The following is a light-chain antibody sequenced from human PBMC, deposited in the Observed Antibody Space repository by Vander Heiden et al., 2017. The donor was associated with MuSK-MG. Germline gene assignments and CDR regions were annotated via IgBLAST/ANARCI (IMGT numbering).Light chain of an antibody. CDR1: QGIRQD. CDR3: LQDYNYPWT. V-gene: IGKV1-6*01. CDR2: AAS. Sequence: AIQMTQSPSSLSASLGDRVTITCRASQGIRQDLGWYQQKPGKAPKLLIYAASTLQSGVPSRFSGSGSGTDFTLTISSLQPEDFATYYCLQDYNYPWTFGQGTKVEIK. J-gene: IGKJ1*01.